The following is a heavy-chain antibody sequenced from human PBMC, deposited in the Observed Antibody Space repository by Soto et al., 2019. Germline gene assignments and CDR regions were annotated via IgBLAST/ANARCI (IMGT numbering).Heavy chain of an antibody. CDR2: IIPIFGTA. CDR1: GGTFSSYA. V-gene: IGHV1-69*01. Sequence: ASVKVSCKASGGTFSSYAISWVRQAPGQGLEWMGGIIPIFGTANYAQKFQGRVTITADESTSTAYMELSSLRSEDTAVYYCARDKKGYDSSGYLYYYYYYGMDVWGQGTTVTVSS. CDR3: ARDKKGYDSSGYLYYYYYYGMDV. D-gene: IGHD3-22*01. J-gene: IGHJ6*02.